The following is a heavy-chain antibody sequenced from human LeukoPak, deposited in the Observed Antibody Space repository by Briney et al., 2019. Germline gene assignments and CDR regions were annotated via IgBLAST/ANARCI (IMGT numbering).Heavy chain of an antibody. D-gene: IGHD4-11*01. CDR2: IYYSGSA. CDR1: GGSISSSSYY. CDR3: TRRGTATTERFDY. V-gene: IGHV4-39*01. Sequence: SETLSLTCTVSGGSISSSSYYWSWIRQPPGKGLEWIGSIYYSGSAYYNPSLKSRVTISVGTSKNQFSLKLSSVTAADTAVYYCTRRGTATTERFDYWGQGTLVTVSS. J-gene: IGHJ4*02.